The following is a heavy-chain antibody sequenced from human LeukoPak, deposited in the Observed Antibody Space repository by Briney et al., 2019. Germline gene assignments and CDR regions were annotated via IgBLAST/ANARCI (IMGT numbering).Heavy chain of an antibody. D-gene: IGHD3-10*01. CDR2: IFHTETT. J-gene: IGHJ5*02. CDR3: ARAVRDRGVILPWFDP. V-gene: IGHV4-4*02. CDR1: GGSISSQNW. Sequence: SETLSLTCAVSGGSISSQNWWTWVRPPPGKGPEWIGEIFHTETTNYNPSLKSRVTISVDTCKNQFSLKLSSVIAADTAVYYCARAVRDRGVILPWFDPWGQGTLVTVSS.